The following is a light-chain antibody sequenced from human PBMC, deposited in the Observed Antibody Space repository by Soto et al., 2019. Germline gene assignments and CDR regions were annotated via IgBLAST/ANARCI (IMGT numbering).Light chain of an antibody. CDR3: YVWDSSTAV. Sequence: SYELTQPLSVSVPLGQTASITRGGNNIGTRNVHWYQQKPGQAPVLVVYRDSNRPSGIPERFSGSNSGNTATLTISRSQAGDEADYSCYVWDSSTAVVGGGTELTVL. V-gene: IGLV3-9*01. CDR2: RDS. CDR1: NIGTRN. J-gene: IGLJ3*02.